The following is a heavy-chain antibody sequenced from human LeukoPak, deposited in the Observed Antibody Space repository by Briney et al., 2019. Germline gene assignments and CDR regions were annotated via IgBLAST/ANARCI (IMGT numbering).Heavy chain of an antibody. J-gene: IGHJ4*02. V-gene: IGHV3-33*08. D-gene: IGHD4-17*01. Sequence: PGGSLRLSCAASGFTFSSYGMHWVRQAPGKGLEWVAVIRYVGSDEYYADSVKGRFTISRDNSQNTMYLQMNSLRAEDTAVYYCARENDYALDYWGQGTLVTVSS. CDR1: GFTFSSYG. CDR2: IRYVGSDE. CDR3: ARENDYALDY.